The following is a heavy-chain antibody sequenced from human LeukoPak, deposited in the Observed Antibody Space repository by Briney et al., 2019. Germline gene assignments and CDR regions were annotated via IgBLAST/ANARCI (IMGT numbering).Heavy chain of an antibody. CDR3: ARVPSYDSSGYYLN. CDR1: GYTFTGYY. CDR2: INPNSGGT. J-gene: IGHJ4*02. D-gene: IGHD3-22*01. Sequence: ASVKVSXKASGYTFTGYYMHWVRQAPGQGLEWMGRINPNSGGTNYAQKFQGRVTMTRDTSISTTYMELSRLRSDDTALYYCARVPSYDSSGYYLNWGQGALVTVSS. V-gene: IGHV1-2*06.